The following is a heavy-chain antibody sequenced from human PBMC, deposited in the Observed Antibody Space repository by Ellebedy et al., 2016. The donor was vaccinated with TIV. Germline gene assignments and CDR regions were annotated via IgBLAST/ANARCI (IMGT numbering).Heavy chain of an antibody. CDR2: ISSSSRTI. CDR1: GFTFIIYS. Sequence: GESLKISCAASGFTFIIYSLNWVRQAPGKGLEWVSYISSSSRTIYYADSVKGRFTISRDNAKNSLYLQMNSLRAKDTDVYYCAAAAGAGDDAFDIWGQGAMVTVSS. V-gene: IGHV3-48*01. CDR3: AAAAGAGDDAFDI. J-gene: IGHJ3*02. D-gene: IGHD6-13*01.